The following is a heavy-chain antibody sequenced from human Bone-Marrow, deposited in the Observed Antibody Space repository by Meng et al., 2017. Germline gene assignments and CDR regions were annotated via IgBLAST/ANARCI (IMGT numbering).Heavy chain of an antibody. CDR1: GYSFNAYY. J-gene: IGHJ4*02. CDR3: ARVLLYCTGADCYSPFDF. Sequence: HVQLFRPAAPRPRPGASGKVSCETSGYSFNAYYIHWIRQAPGQGLEWVGRINPITGVTDYAQKFRDRVTVTLDTSVRTVYMDLASLTSDDTAVYFCARVLLYCTGADCYSPFDFWGQGTLVTVSS. CDR2: INPITGVT. D-gene: IGHD2-21*01. V-gene: IGHV1-2*06.